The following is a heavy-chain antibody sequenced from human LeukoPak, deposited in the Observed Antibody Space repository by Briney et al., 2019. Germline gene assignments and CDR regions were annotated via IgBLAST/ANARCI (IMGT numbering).Heavy chain of an antibody. Sequence: GGSLRLSCAASGFTFSSYAMHWVRQAPGKGLEWVAVISYDGSNKYYADSVKGRFTISRDDSKNTLYLQMNSLRAEDTAVYYCARDRQQSHYYDSSGYKFDYWGQGTLVTVSS. V-gene: IGHV3-30-3*01. CDR1: GFTFSSYA. J-gene: IGHJ4*02. CDR3: ARDRQQSHYYDSSGYKFDY. CDR2: ISYDGSNK. D-gene: IGHD3-22*01.